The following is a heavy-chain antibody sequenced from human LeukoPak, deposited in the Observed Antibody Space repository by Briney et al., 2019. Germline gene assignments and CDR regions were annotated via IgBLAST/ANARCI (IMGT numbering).Heavy chain of an antibody. Sequence: PGRSLRLSCVGSGLILNDHAMHWVRQAPGKGLEWVSGIGWDSGRIGYADSVKGRFTISRENAKNSLYLQMNSLRAGDTAVYYCARNFGSGSYRYYYYGMDVWGQGTTVTVSS. CDR3: ARNFGSGSYRYYYYGMDV. D-gene: IGHD3-10*01. CDR2: IGWDSGRI. J-gene: IGHJ6*02. V-gene: IGHV3-9*01. CDR1: GLILNDHA.